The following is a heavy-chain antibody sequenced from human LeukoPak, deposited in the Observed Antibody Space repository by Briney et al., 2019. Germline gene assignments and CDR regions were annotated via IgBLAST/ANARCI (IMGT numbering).Heavy chain of an antibody. Sequence: GGSLRLSCAASGFTFSTYSMNWVRQAPGKGLEWVANIKQDGSEKYYVDSVKGRFTISRDNAKNSLYLQMNSLRAEDTAVYYCARDSYSSGWYVDYWGQGTLVTVSS. V-gene: IGHV3-7*01. CDR3: ARDSYSSGWYVDY. CDR2: IKQDGSEK. J-gene: IGHJ4*02. CDR1: GFTFSTYS. D-gene: IGHD6-19*01.